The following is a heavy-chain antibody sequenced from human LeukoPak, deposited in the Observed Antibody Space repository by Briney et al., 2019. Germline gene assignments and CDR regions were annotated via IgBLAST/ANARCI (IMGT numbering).Heavy chain of an antibody. CDR3: ARDSLYGVVDY. CDR1: GYTFTSYY. CDR2: INPSGGST. V-gene: IGHV1-46*01. Sequence: PRASVKVSCKTSGYTFTSYYIHWVRQAPGQGLEWMGIINPSGGSTNYAQKFQGRVTMTRDTSTSTVYMYLSSLRSEDTAVYYCARDSLYGVVDYWGQGTLVTVSS. D-gene: IGHD4-17*01. J-gene: IGHJ4*02.